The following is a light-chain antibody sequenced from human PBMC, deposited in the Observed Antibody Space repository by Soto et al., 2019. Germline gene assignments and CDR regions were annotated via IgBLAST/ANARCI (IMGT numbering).Light chain of an antibody. CDR3: QQRSNWPHT. CDR1: QSVSSY. V-gene: IGKV3-11*01. J-gene: IGKJ5*01. CDR2: DTS. Sequence: EIVLTQSPATLSVSPGEIATLSCRASQSVSSYLAWYQHKPGQAPRLLIYDTSNRATGSPARFSGSGSGTDFTLTISSLEPEDFAVYYCQQRSNWPHTFGQGTRLEIK.